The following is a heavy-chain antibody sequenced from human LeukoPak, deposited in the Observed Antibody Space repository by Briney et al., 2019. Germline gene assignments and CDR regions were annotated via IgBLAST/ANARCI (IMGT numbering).Heavy chain of an antibody. D-gene: IGHD2-21*02. Sequence: QPGGSLRLSCSASGFTFSSFALSWVRQAPGKGLEWVSGIIGNGGSAYYADSVKGRFTISRDNSKNTLYLQMNSLRAEDTAVYYCARGRAVTDVGIFDYWGQGTLVIVSS. CDR3: ARGRAVTDVGIFDY. CDR1: GFTFSSFA. CDR2: IIGNGGSA. J-gene: IGHJ4*02. V-gene: IGHV3-23*01.